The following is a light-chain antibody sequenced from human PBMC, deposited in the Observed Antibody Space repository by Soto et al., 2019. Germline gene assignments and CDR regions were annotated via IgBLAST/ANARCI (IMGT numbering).Light chain of an antibody. CDR2: GAS. V-gene: IGKV3-15*01. Sequence: EIFMTQSPATLSVSPWERATLSWRASQSVNSKLAWYQQKPGQAPRLLIYGASTRATGIPARFSGSGSGTEFTLTISSLQSEDFAVYYCQQYNNWPPITFGQGTRLEI. CDR3: QQYNNWPPIT. J-gene: IGKJ5*01. CDR1: QSVNSK.